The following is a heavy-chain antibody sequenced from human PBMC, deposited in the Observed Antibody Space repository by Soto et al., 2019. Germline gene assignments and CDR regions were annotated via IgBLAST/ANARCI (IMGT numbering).Heavy chain of an antibody. Sequence: PGGSLRLSCAASGFTFSSYGMHWVRQAPGKGLEWVAVISYDGSNKYYADSVKGRFTISRDNSKNTLYLQMNSLRAEDTAVYYCAKDLEKLIPRDYDFWSGGGPHWFDPWGQGTLVTVSS. CDR1: GFTFSSYG. CDR3: AKDLEKLIPRDYDFWSGGGPHWFDP. J-gene: IGHJ5*02. CDR2: ISYDGSNK. D-gene: IGHD3-3*01. V-gene: IGHV3-30*18.